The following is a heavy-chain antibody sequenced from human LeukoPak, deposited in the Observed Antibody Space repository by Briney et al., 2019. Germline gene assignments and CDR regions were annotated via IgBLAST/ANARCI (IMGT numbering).Heavy chain of an antibody. V-gene: IGHV1-2*02. Sequence: ASVKVSCKASGYTFTGYYMHWVRQAPGQGLEWMGWINPNSGGTNYAQKFQGRVTMTRDTSISTAYMELSRLRSDDTAVYYCARDVDSSGYAFDPWGQGTLVTVSS. J-gene: IGHJ5*02. D-gene: IGHD3-22*01. CDR3: ARDVDSSGYAFDP. CDR1: GYTFTGYY. CDR2: INPNSGGT.